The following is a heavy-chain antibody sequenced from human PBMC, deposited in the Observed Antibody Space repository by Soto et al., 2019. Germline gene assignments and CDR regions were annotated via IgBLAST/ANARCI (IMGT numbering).Heavy chain of an antibody. Sequence: SGSPPVNPPQTPPPTRTLSWVSLPSSGGGVGGVRQPPGNARAWLALIYWDDDTFYSQSLKSRITITKDTSKNQVVLTMTNLDPVDTATYYCAHCGREGSFDYWGQALLGTGSS. CDR3: AHCGREGSFDY. V-gene: IGHV2-5*02. CDR2: IYWDDDT. J-gene: IGHJ4*02. D-gene: IGHD1-26*01. CDR1: WVSLPSSGGG.